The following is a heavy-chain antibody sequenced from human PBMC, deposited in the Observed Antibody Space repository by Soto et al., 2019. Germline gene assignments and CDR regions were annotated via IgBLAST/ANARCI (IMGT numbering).Heavy chain of an antibody. CDR1: GYSVSSGASH. CDR2: IHHNATA. V-gene: IGHV4-61*08. Sequence: QVQLQESGPGLLKPSETLSLTCTLSGYSVSSGASHWTWIRQSPGKGLEWIGYIHHNATADRNPSLKSRVSISVDTSKNQCSLKLTSATTADTAVYYCARLDRSTSKIGVWGQGTTVTVSS. CDR3: ARLDRSTSKIGV. J-gene: IGHJ6*02. D-gene: IGHD3-22*01.